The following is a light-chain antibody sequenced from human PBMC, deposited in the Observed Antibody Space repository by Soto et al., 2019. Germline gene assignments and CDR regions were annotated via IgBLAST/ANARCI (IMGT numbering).Light chain of an antibody. CDR3: SSYSTTTTTPRV. Sequence: QSALTQPASVSGSPGQSITISCSGTSSDVGGYNFVSWYQQHPGKAPKLMIYDVSDRPSGVSDRFSGSKSGNTASLAVSWLQAEDEADYYCSSYSTTTTTPRVFGGGTKLTVL. V-gene: IGLV2-14*01. J-gene: IGLJ2*01. CDR1: SSDVGGYNF. CDR2: DVS.